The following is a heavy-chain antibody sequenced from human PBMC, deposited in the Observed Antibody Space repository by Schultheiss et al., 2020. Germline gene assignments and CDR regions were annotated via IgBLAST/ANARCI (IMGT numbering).Heavy chain of an antibody. CDR3: ARESSSTSREGYYYGMDV. Sequence: SATLSLTCTVSGGSISSGGYYWSWIRQHPGKGLEWIGYIYYSGSTYYNPSLKSRVTISVDTSKNQFSLKLSSVTAADTAVYYCARESSSTSREGYYYGMDVWGQGTTVTVSS. CDR1: GGSISSGGYY. J-gene: IGHJ6*02. V-gene: IGHV4-31*03. CDR2: IYYSGST. D-gene: IGHD2-2*01.